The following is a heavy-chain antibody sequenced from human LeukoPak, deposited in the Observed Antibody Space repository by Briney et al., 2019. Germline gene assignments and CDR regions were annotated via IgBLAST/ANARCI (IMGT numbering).Heavy chain of an antibody. CDR2: IYSGGST. D-gene: IGHD4-23*01. CDR1: GIIVSSNY. V-gene: IGHV3-66*02. Sequence: GGSLRLSCTASGIIVSSNYMSWVRQAPGQGLEWVSAIYSGGSTEYADSVKGRFTISRDNSENTLNLQMNSLRAGDTAVYYCARAGGNAPRLLDYWGQGTLVTVSS. J-gene: IGHJ4*02. CDR3: ARAGGNAPRLLDY.